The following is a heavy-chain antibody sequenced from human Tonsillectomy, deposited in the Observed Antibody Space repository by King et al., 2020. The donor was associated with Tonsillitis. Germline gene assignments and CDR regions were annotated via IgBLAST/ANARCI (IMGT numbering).Heavy chain of an antibody. J-gene: IGHJ3*02. V-gene: IGHV1-69*12. CDR3: ARDREDIVLVPAAIKIYDAFDI. D-gene: IGHD2-2*02. Sequence: QLVQSGAEVKKPGSSVKVSCKASGGTFSSYAISWVRQAPGQGLEWMGGIIPIFGTANYAQKFQGRVTITADESTSTAYMELRGLRSEDTAVYYCARDREDIVLVPAAIKIYDAFDIWGQGTMVTVSS. CDR1: GGTFSSYA. CDR2: IIPIFGTA.